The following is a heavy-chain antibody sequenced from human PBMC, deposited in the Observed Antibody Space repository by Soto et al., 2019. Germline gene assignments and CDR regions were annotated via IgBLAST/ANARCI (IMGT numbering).Heavy chain of an antibody. CDR3: ARDTDIVEPSASSTFDP. Sequence: ASVKVSGKASGYTFTDYYIHWVRQAPGQGLEWMGWVNPNSGGTNYAQNFQGWVTMTRDTSISTAYMELSILRSDDTAVYYCARDTDIVEPSASSTFDPWGQGTLVTVSS. CDR1: GYTFTDYY. V-gene: IGHV1-2*04. D-gene: IGHD2-15*01. CDR2: VNPNSGGT. J-gene: IGHJ5*02.